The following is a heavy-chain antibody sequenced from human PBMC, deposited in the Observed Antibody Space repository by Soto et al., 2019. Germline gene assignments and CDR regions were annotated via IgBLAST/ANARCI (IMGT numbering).Heavy chain of an antibody. D-gene: IGHD3-16*01. CDR2: IYWDDDK. J-gene: IGHJ5*02. Sequence: QITLKESGPTLVKPTQTLTLTCTFSGFSLSTSGVGVGWIRQPPGKALEWLALIYWDDDKRYSTSLKSRLTITKDTSKSQVVLTMTNMDPVDTATYYGAHRGGSNWFDPWGQGTLVTVSS. CDR3: AHRGGSNWFDP. V-gene: IGHV2-5*02. CDR1: GFSLSTSGVG.